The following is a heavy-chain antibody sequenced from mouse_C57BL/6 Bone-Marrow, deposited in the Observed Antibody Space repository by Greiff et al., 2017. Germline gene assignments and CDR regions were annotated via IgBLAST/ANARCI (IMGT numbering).Heavy chain of an antibody. CDR1: GFTFSDYG. J-gene: IGHJ4*01. Sequence: EVKLMESGGGLVQPGGSLKLSCAASGFTFSDYGMAWVRQAPRKGPEWVAFISNLAYSIYYADTVTGRFTISRENAKNTLYLEMSSLRSEDTAMYYCAREYYEDYAMDYWGQGTSVTVSS. CDR3: AREYYEDYAMDY. V-gene: IGHV5-15*01. D-gene: IGHD1-1*01. CDR2: ISNLAYSI.